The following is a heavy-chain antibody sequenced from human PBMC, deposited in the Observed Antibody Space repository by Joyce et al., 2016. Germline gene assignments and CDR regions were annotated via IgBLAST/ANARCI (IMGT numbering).Heavy chain of an antibody. CDR3: ARQKDITIFFREAFHFDC. D-gene: IGHD3-9*01. V-gene: IGHV3-11*05. Sequence: QVQLVESGGGVVKPGGSLRLCCAASGFTFSDYYMSWFSQAPGKGLEWVSYISSSSSYTNYAESVKGRFTISRDNAKNSLYLQMNSLRAEDTAMYYCARQKDITIFFREAFHFDCWGQGTLVTVSS. CDR1: GFTFSDYY. CDR2: ISSSSSYT. J-gene: IGHJ4*02.